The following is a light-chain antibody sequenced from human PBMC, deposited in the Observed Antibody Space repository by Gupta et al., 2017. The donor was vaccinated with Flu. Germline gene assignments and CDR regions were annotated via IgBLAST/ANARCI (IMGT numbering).Light chain of an antibody. CDR3: SSYTTSSTYV. CDR2: EVS. CDR1: SSDVGNYNR. V-gene: IGLV2-18*02. J-gene: IGLJ1*01. Sequence: QSALTQPPSVSGSPGQSVTISCTGTSSDVGNYNRVPWYQQSPGTAPKLMIYEVSNRPSGVPDRFSGSKSGNTAPLTISGLQAEDEADFYCSSYTTSSTYVFGTGTKVTVL.